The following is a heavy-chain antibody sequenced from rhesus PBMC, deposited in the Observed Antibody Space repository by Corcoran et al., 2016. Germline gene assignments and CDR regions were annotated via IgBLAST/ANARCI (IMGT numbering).Heavy chain of an antibody. CDR2: VFGGSGSP. CDR3: ARYLRGGLWYLDL. V-gene: IGHV4-147*01. Sequence: QVQLQESGPGPVNPSATLSLPWVVAGGSITYNCWGWLRLSPAPGRELIGSVFGGSGSPSYNPSLKSRVTISIDPSKNQLSLRLNSVTAADTAVYFCARYLRGGLWYLDLWGPGTPI. D-gene: IGHD2-33*01. J-gene: IGHJ2*01. CDR1: GGSITYNC.